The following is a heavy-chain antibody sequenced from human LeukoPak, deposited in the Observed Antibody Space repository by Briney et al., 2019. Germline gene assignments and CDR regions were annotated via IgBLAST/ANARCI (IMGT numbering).Heavy chain of an antibody. CDR2: ISYDGSNK. J-gene: IGHJ4*02. CDR3: ARGWGTYYDILTVDY. CDR1: GFTFSSYA. D-gene: IGHD3-9*01. Sequence: GGSLRLSCAASGFTFSSYAMHWVRQAPGKGLEWVAVISYDGSNKYYADSVKGRFTISRDNSKNTLYLQMNSLRAEDTAVYYCARGWGTYYDILTVDYWGQGTLVTVSS. V-gene: IGHV3-30-3*01.